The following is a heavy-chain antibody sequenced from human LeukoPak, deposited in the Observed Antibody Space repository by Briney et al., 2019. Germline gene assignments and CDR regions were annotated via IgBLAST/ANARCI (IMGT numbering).Heavy chain of an antibody. D-gene: IGHD4-11*01. CDR1: GYTFTDYY. CDR3: ARGLSTTVTNFCDY. V-gene: IGHV1-2*06. Sequence: ASVKVSCKASGYTFTDYYMHWVRQAPGQGLEWMGRINPNSGGTNFAQNFQGRVTLTRDTSISTAYMELSSPRSDDTAVYYCARGLSTTVTNFCDYWGQGTLVTVSS. J-gene: IGHJ4*02. CDR2: INPNSGGT.